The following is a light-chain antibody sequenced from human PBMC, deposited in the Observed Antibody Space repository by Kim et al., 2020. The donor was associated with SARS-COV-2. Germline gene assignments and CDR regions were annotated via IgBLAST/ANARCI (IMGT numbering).Light chain of an antibody. CDR2: KDS. CDR3: YSAADNNQV. J-gene: IGLJ3*02. V-gene: IGLV3-27*01. Sequence: SVSPGQPARITCSGDVLAKKYARWFQQKPGQAPVLVIYKDSERPSGIPERFSGSSSGTTVTLTISGAQVEDEADYYCYSAADNNQVFGGGTKLTVL. CDR1: VLAKKY.